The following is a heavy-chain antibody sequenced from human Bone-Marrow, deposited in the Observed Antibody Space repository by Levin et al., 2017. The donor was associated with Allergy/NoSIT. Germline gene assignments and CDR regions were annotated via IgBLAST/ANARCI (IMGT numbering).Heavy chain of an antibody. Sequence: ASVKVSCKASGYTFTSYDINWVRQATGQGLEWMGWMNPNSGNTGYAQKFQGRVTMTRNTSISTAYMELSSLRSEDTAVYYCARVRDCISTSCPNAFDIWGQGTMVTVSS. V-gene: IGHV1-8*01. J-gene: IGHJ3*02. CDR1: GYTFTSYD. CDR3: ARVRDCISTSCPNAFDI. CDR2: MNPNSGNT. D-gene: IGHD2-2*01.